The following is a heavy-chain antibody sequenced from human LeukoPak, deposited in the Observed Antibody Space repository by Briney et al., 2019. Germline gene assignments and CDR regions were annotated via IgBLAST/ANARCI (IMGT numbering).Heavy chain of an antibody. V-gene: IGHV3-23*01. CDR1: GFTFRRYG. CDR2: ISGSGGST. J-gene: IGHJ4*02. Sequence: PGGSLRLSCAASGFTFRRYGMSWVRQAPGKGLEWVSAISGSGGSTYYADSVKGRFTISRDNSKNTLYLQMNSPRAEDTAVYYCAKERRAARPPAAFDYWGQGTLVTVSS. D-gene: IGHD6-6*01. CDR3: AKERRAARPPAAFDY.